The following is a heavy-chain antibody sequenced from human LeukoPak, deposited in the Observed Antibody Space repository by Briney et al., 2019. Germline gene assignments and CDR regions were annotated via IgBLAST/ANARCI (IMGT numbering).Heavy chain of an antibody. CDR1: GFTFSSYA. V-gene: IGHV3-30-3*01. CDR3: ARAFGFGYSYYFDY. CDR2: ISYDGSNK. D-gene: IGHD2-15*01. J-gene: IGHJ4*02. Sequence: PGRSLRLSCAASGFTFSSYAIHWVRQAPGKGLGWVAVISYDGSNKYYADSVKGRFTISRDNSKNTLYLQMNSLRAEDTAVYYCARAFGFGYSYYFDYWGQGTLVTVSS.